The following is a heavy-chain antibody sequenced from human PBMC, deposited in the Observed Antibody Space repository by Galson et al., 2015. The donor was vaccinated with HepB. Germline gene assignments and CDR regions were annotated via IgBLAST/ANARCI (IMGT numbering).Heavy chain of an antibody. Sequence: SLRLSCAGSGFIFRHHAMAWIRQAPGKGLEWVSGINGRGSTRSDSDAVKGRFSISRDNSKATVFLQMDNLRAEDTAVYYCVKEGSWFGGDWFDPWGQGAQVTVS. J-gene: IGHJ5*02. D-gene: IGHD3-16*01. CDR3: VKEGSWFGGDWFDP. CDR1: GFIFRHHA. V-gene: IGHV3-23*01. CDR2: INGRGSTR.